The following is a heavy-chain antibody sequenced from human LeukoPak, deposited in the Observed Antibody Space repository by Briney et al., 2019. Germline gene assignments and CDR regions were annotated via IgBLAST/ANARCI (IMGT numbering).Heavy chain of an antibody. D-gene: IGHD5-18*01. Sequence: GASVKVSCKASGYTFTGCFIHYVRQAPGQGREWMGWIDPYSDNIRYSKTFKDRVTMTWDTSTNTAYMELSWLRSDDTAVYYCPRSAYNYGYVYFDHWGQGTLVIVSS. CDR2: IDPYSDNI. CDR3: PRSAYNYGYVYFDH. CDR1: GYTFTGCF. J-gene: IGHJ4*02. V-gene: IGHV1-2*02.